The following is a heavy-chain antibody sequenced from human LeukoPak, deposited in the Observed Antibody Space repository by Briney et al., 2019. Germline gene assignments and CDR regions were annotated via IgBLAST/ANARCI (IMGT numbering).Heavy chain of an antibody. J-gene: IGHJ6*02. CDR2: INHSGST. D-gene: IGHD2-2*02. V-gene: IGHV4-34*01. CDR3: ARGRRYCSSTSCYKGGYYYGMGV. CDR1: GGSFSGYY. Sequence: SETLSLTCAVYGGSFSGYYWSWIRQPPGKGLEWIGEINHSGSTNYNPSLKSRVTISVDTSKNQFSLKLSSVTAADTAVYYCARGRRYCSSTSCYKGGYYYGMGVWGQGTTVAVSS.